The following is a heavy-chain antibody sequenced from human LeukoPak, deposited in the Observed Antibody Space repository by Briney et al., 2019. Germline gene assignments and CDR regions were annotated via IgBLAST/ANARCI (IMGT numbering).Heavy chain of an antibody. D-gene: IGHD6-19*01. J-gene: IGHJ4*02. Sequence: PGGSLRLSCAASGFTFSSYWMSWVRQAPGKGLEWVAGITWNSDNIDYAESVRGRFTISRDNAKNSLYLEMNSLRLEDTALYYCVKESEDSSGWATRYYFDYWGQGSLVTVSS. V-gene: IGHV3-9*01. CDR1: GFTFSSYW. CDR3: VKESEDSSGWATRYYFDY. CDR2: ITWNSDNI.